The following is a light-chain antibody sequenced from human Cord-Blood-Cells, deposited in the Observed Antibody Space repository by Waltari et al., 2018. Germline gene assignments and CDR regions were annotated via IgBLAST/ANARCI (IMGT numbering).Light chain of an antibody. V-gene: IGKV3-15*01. J-gene: IGKJ1*01. CDR1: QSVSSN. Sequence: EIVMPHPPATLSVSPGARPTLSCRASQSVSSNLAWYQQKPGQAPRLRIYGASTSATGIPARFSGSGSGTEFTLTIRSLQSEDVAFYYCQQYNNLLQTFGQGTKVEIK. CDR2: GAS. CDR3: QQYNNLLQT.